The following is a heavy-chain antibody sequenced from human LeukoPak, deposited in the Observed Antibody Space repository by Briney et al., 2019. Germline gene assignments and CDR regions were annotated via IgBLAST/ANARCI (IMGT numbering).Heavy chain of an antibody. CDR3: ARASHGWYFDL. J-gene: IGHJ2*01. V-gene: IGHV4-59*01. D-gene: IGHD6-6*01. CDR2: IYYSGST. CDR1: GGSISSYY. Sequence: SETLSLTCTVPGGSISSYYWSWIRQPPGKGLEWIGYIYYSGSTNYKPSLKSRVTISVETSKNQFSLKLRSVTAADTAVYYCARASHGWYFDLWGRGTLVTVSS.